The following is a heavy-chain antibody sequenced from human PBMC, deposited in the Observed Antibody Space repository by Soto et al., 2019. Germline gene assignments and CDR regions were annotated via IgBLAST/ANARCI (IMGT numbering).Heavy chain of an antibody. CDR2: INHSGST. Sequence: SETLSLTCAVYGGSFSGYYWSWIRQPPGKGLEWIGEINHSGSTYYNPSLKSRVTISVDTSKNQFSLKLSSVTPGDTAVYYWARFCCSGMHPTNSGMHPRHTIDYWGQGTLVTVSS. J-gene: IGHJ4*02. D-gene: IGHD3-10*02. CDR1: GGSFSGYY. V-gene: IGHV4-34*01. CDR3: ARFCCSGMHPTNSGMHPRHTIDY.